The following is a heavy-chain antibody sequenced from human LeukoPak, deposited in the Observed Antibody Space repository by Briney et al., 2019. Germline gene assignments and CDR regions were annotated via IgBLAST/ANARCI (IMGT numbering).Heavy chain of an antibody. Sequence: PGGSLRLSCAASTFTFSNYAMSWVRQAPGKGLEWVSSISPSGGSTYYADSVMGRFTISRDNFRNTVHLQMNSLRAEDTAVYFCAKGAGASASDYFDYWGQGTLVTVSS. V-gene: IGHV3-23*01. CDR2: ISPSGGST. CDR3: AKGAGASASDYFDY. J-gene: IGHJ4*02. CDR1: TFTFSNYA.